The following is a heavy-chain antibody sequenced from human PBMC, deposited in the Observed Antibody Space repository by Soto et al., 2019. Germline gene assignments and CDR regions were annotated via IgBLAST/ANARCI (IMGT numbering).Heavy chain of an antibody. J-gene: IGHJ4*02. V-gene: IGHV3-7*01. D-gene: IGHD4-4*01. CDR3: TGGGGRDSNEHF. CDR1: GFKFRSYW. CDR2: IKEDGSEK. Sequence: EVQLVESGGTLVQPGGSLRLSCVASGFKFRSYWMSWVRQAPGKGLEWLANIKEDGSEKYYVDSVEGRFTISRDNDRNSVYLQMNSLRAEDTAIYYCTGGGGRDSNEHFWGQGTLVIVSS.